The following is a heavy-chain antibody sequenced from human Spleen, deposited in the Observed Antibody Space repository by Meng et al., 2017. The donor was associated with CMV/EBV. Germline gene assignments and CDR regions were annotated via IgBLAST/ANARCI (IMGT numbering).Heavy chain of an antibody. J-gene: IGHJ5*02. CDR2: ISSSSSYI. CDR3: ARDSDVSAGVRFDP. Sequence: AASGFTFSSYSMNWVRQAPGKGLEWVSSISSSSSYIYYADSVKGRFTISRDNAKNSLYLQMNSLRAEDTAVYYCARDSDVSAGVRFDPWGQGTLVPSPQ. V-gene: IGHV3-21*01. D-gene: IGHD1-14*01. CDR1: GFTFSSYS.